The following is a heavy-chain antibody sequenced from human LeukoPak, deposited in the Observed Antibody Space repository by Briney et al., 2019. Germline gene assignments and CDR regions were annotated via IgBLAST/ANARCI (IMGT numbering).Heavy chain of an antibody. CDR1: GYSL. V-gene: IGHV5-51*01. J-gene: IGHJ6*03. CDR2: IYPGDSET. Sequence: GESLKISGKGSGYSLIGWVRQMPGKGLERMGIIYPGDSETRYSPSFQGQVTISADKSINTAYLQWSSLKASDTAMYYCARGYYYASGSPAGGYYYYMDVWGKGTTVTVSS. CDR3: ARGYYYASGSPAGGYYYYMDV. D-gene: IGHD3-10*01.